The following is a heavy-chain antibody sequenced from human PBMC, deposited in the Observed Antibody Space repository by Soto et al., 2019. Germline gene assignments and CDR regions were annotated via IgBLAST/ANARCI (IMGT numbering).Heavy chain of an antibody. CDR3: ARESPFYYDSSGYRPAFDY. CDR2: ISSSSSYI. D-gene: IGHD3-22*01. Sequence: PGGSLRLSCAASGFTFSSYSMNWVRQAPGKGLEWVSSISSSSSYIYYADSVKGRSTISRDNAKNSLYLQMNSLRAEDTAVYYCARESPFYYDSSGYRPAFDYWGQGTLVTVSS. J-gene: IGHJ4*02. CDR1: GFTFSSYS. V-gene: IGHV3-21*01.